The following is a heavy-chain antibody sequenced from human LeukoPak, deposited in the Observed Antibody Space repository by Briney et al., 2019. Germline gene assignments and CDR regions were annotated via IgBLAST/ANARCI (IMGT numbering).Heavy chain of an antibody. CDR3: ARQTEGEWELPFDY. V-gene: IGHV1-69*10. D-gene: IGHD1-26*01. CDR2: IIPILGIA. Sequence: GASVKVSCKASGGTFSSYAISWVRQAPGQGLEWMGGIIPILGIANYAQKFQGRVTITADKSTSTAYMELSSLRSEDTAVYYCARQTEGEWELPFDYWGQGTLVTVSS. J-gene: IGHJ4*02. CDR1: GGTFSSYA.